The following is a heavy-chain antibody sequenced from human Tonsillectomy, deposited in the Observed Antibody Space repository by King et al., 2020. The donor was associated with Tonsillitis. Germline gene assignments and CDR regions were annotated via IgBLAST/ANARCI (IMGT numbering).Heavy chain of an antibody. D-gene: IGHD3-22*01. CDR2: IIPISGTT. CDR1: GVTFTDYA. V-gene: IGHV1-69*01. J-gene: IGHJ4*02. CDR3: ATLKYYHISARHVDC. Sequence: QLVQSGAEVREPGSSVKVSCKASGVTFTDYAIVWVRQAPGQGLEWMGAIIPISGTTNSAQNFQDRVTITADESTTTAYMELSSLRSEDTAMYYCATLKYYHISARHVDCWGQGTLVTVSS.